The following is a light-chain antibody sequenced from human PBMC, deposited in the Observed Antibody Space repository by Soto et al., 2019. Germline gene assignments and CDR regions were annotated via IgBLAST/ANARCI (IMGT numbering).Light chain of an antibody. CDR1: QSVSSN. V-gene: IGKV3-15*01. J-gene: IGKJ2*01. Sequence: EIVMTQSPATLSVSSGERATLSCRASQSVSSNSAWYQQKPGQAPRLLIYGASTRATGIPARFSGSGSGTEFTLTISSLQSEDFAVYYCQQYNYWPPVTFGQGTKLEIK. CDR3: QQYNYWPPVT. CDR2: GAS.